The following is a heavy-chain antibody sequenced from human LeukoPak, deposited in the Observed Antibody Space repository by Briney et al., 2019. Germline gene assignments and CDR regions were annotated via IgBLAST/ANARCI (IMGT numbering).Heavy chain of an antibody. CDR3: ARDMDVDITIFGVANNYFDY. CDR2: ISSSSSTI. CDR1: GFTFSSYS. J-gene: IGHJ4*02. Sequence: GGSLRLSCAASGFTFSSYSMNRVRQAPGKGLEWVSYISSSSSTIYYADSVKGRFTISRDNAKNSLYLQMNSLRDEDTAVYYCARDMDVDITIFGVANNYFDYWGQGTLVTVSS. D-gene: IGHD3-3*01. V-gene: IGHV3-48*02.